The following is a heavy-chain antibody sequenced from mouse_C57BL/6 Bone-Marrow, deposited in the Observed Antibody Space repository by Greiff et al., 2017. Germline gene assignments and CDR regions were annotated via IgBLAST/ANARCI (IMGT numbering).Heavy chain of an antibody. Sequence: QVQLQPSGAELVRPGASVTLSCKASGYTFPDYEMNWVKQTPVHGLEWIGAIDPETGGTAYNQKLKGKAILTADKSSSTAYMELRSLTSEDSAVYYCTRGLPFYSRDYWGQGTAVTVSA. J-gene: IGHJ4*01. V-gene: IGHV1-15*01. CDR1: GYTFPDYE. CDR2: IDPETGGT. D-gene: IGHD2-2*01. CDR3: TRGLPFYSRDY.